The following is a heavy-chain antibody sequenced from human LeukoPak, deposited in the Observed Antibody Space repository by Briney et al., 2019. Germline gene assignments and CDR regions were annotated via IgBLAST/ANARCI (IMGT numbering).Heavy chain of an antibody. V-gene: IGHV1-2*02. D-gene: IGHD3-3*01. Sequence: GASVKVSCKASGYTFTGYYMHWVRQAPGQGLEWMGWINPNSGGTNYAQKFQGRVTMTRDTSISTAYMELSRLRSDDTAVYYCAREPPHDFSSGSSIPTTNYYYYGMDVWGQGTTVTVSS. CDR3: AREPPHDFSSGSSIPTTNYYYYGMDV. CDR1: GYTFTGYY. CDR2: INPNSGGT. J-gene: IGHJ6*02.